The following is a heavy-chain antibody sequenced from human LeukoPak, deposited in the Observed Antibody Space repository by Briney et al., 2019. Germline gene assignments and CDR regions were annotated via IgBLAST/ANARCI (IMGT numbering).Heavy chain of an antibody. CDR1: GFTFSSYG. CDR3: AKDYYDSSGSHFDY. D-gene: IGHD3-22*01. Sequence: GGSLRLSCAASGFTFSSYGMHCVRQAPGKGLEWVAVISYDGSNKYYADSVKGRFTISRDNSKNTLYLQMNSLRAEDTAVYYCAKDYYDSSGSHFDYWGQGTLVTVSS. CDR2: ISYDGSNK. J-gene: IGHJ4*02. V-gene: IGHV3-30*18.